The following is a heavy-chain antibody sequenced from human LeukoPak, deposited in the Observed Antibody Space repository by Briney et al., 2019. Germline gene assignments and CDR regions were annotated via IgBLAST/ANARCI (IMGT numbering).Heavy chain of an antibody. Sequence: SGGSLRLSCAASGFTVSSNYMSWVRQAPGKGLEWVSVIYSGGSTYYADSVKGRFTISRDKSKNTLYLQMNSLRAEDTAVYYCARDLGDSSGYYYYYYGMDVWGQGTTVTVSS. D-gene: IGHD3-22*01. CDR2: IYSGGST. J-gene: IGHJ6*02. CDR1: GFTVSSNY. V-gene: IGHV3-53*01. CDR3: ARDLGDSSGYYYYYYGMDV.